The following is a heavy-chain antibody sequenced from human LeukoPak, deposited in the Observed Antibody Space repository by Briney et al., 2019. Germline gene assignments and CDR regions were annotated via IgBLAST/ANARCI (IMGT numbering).Heavy chain of an antibody. V-gene: IGHV1-46*01. J-gene: IGHJ4*02. CDR3: ARDVLDRYSSSWYFDY. CDR2: INPSGGST. CDR1: GYTFTSYY. D-gene: IGHD6-13*01. Sequence: ASVKDSCKASGYTFTSYYMHWVRQAPGQGLEWMGIINPSGGSTSYAQKFQGRVTMTRDTSTSTVYMELSSLRSEDTAVYYCARDVLDRYSSSWYFDYWGQGTLVTVSS.